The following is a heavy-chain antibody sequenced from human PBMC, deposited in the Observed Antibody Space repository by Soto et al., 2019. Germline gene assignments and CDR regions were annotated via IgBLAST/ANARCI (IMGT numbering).Heavy chain of an antibody. Sequence: GQLLHSGSAVKRPGASVKASCKASGYTFISYGISWLRQAPGQGLEWMGWIGAYNTGPNYSHSLQGRLTMTTDASTDTDYLELRSLTSKATGVYYCSRDGIRPSMANLRYVQYWGQGSLVSVSS. CDR1: GYTFISYG. D-gene: IGHD5-12*01. CDR2: IGAYNTGP. J-gene: IGHJ1*01. V-gene: IGHV1-18*01. CDR3: SRDGIRPSMANLRYVQY.